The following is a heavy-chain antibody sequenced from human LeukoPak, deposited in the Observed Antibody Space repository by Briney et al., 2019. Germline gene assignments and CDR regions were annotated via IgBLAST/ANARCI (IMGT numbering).Heavy chain of an antibody. CDR3: ARDMGIAAAGNTNYYYYMDV. CDR2: INSDGSST. CDR1: GFTFSSYW. V-gene: IGHV3-74*01. Sequence: PGGSLRLSCAASGFTFSSYWMHWVRQAPGKGLVWVSRINSDGSSTSYADSVKGRFTISRDNAKNTLYLQMNSLRAEDTAVYYCARDMGIAAAGNTNYYYYMDVWGKGTTVTVSS. D-gene: IGHD6-13*01. J-gene: IGHJ6*03.